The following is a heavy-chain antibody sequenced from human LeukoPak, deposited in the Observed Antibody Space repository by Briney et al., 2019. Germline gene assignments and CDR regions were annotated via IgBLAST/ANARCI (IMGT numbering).Heavy chain of an antibody. Sequence: SETLSLTCAVYGGSFSGYYWSWIRQPPGKGLEWIGEINHSGSTNYNPSLTSRVIISVDTSKNQFSLELSSVTAADTAVYYCARGTYTARSPPFVYWGQGTLVTVSS. V-gene: IGHV4-34*01. CDR1: GGSFSGYY. J-gene: IGHJ4*02. CDR3: ARGTYTARSPPFVY. CDR2: INHSGST. D-gene: IGHD3-16*01.